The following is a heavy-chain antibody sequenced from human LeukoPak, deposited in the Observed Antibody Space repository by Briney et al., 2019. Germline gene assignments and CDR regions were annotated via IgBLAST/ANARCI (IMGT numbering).Heavy chain of an antibody. CDR1: GFTFGDYA. CDR2: IRSKAYGGTT. V-gene: IGHV3-49*04. D-gene: IGHD3-9*01. Sequence: GGSLRLSCTASGFTFGDYAMSWVRQAPGKGLEWVGSIRSKAYGGTTEYAASVKGRFTISRDDSKSIAYLQMNSLKTEDTAVYYCTREILRYFDWLGPDYWGQGTLVTVSS. CDR3: TREILRYFDWLGPDY. J-gene: IGHJ4*02.